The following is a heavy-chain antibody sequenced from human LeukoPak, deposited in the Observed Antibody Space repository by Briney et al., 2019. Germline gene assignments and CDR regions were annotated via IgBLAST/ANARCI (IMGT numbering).Heavy chain of an antibody. Sequence: PGXXLXWXGRIIPILGIANYAQKFQGRVTITADKSTSTAYMELSSLRSDDTAVYYCARSSSGYAGLAVFSTPWGQGTLVTVSS. CDR2: IIPILGIA. D-gene: IGHD3-22*01. V-gene: IGHV1-69*02. CDR3: ARSSSGYAGLAVFSTP. J-gene: IGHJ5*02.